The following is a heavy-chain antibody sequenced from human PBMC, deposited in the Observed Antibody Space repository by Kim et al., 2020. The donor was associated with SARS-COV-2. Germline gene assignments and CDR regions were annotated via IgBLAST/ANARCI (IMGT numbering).Heavy chain of an antibody. CDR3: ARTYYYGSGSYFIDY. Sequence: DSVKGRFTIYRDNAKNSLYLQMNSLRAEDTAVYYCARTYYYGSGSYFIDYWGQGTLVTVSS. V-gene: IGHV3-21*01. D-gene: IGHD3-10*01. J-gene: IGHJ4*02.